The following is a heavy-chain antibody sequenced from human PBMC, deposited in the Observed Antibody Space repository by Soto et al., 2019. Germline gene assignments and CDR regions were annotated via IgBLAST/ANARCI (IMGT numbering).Heavy chain of an antibody. Sequence: EVHLLESGGGLVPPGGSLRLSCAASGFTVTSYAMSWVRQAPGKGLEWVSLVSGTGDSTHYANSVRGRFTISRDDSKATLYLQMSGLRAEDTAVYYCAKDNGNYGSGTFSHWGQGTLVTVS. CDR1: GFTVTSYA. CDR2: VSGTGDST. CDR3: AKDNGNYGSGTFSH. V-gene: IGHV3-23*01. J-gene: IGHJ4*02. D-gene: IGHD3-10*01.